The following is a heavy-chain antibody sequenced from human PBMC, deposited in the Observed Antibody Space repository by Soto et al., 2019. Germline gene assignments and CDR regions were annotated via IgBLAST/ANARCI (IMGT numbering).Heavy chain of an antibody. D-gene: IGHD4-17*01. J-gene: IGHJ4*02. Sequence: VQLVESGGGVVQPGRSLRLSCAASGFPFSSYAMHWVRQAPGKGLEWVAVIWYDGSDKYFADSVKGRFTISRDNSKNRVYLQLNSVRVEDTAVYYCARVPGRDGNGDYGLGDWGQGTLVTVSS. CDR3: ARVPGRDGNGDYGLGD. V-gene: IGHV3-33*01. CDR1: GFPFSSYA. CDR2: IWYDGSDK.